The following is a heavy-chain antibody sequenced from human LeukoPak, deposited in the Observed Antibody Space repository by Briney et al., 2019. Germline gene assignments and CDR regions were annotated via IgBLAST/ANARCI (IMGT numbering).Heavy chain of an antibody. J-gene: IGHJ4*02. CDR3: ARVGGHCTSTSCPPPDY. D-gene: IGHD2-2*01. V-gene: IGHV3-21*01. CDR1: GFTFSSYS. Sequence: KAGGSLRLSCAASGFTFSSYSMNWVRQAPGKGLEWVSSISSSSSYIYYADSVKGRFTISRDNAKSSVFLQMNSLRAEDTAVYYCARVGGHCTSTSCPPPDYWGQGTLVTVSS. CDR2: ISSSSSYI.